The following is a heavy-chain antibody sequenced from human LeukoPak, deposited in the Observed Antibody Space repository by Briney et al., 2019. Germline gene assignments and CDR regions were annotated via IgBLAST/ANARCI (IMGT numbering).Heavy chain of an antibody. Sequence: GGSLRLSCAASGFTFDDYAMHWVRHAPGKGLEWVSLISWDGGSTYYADSVKGRFTISRDNSKNSLYLQMNSLRAEDTALYYCAKDKGSSGWFYDAFDIWGQGTMVTVSS. V-gene: IGHV3-43D*03. CDR1: GFTFDDYA. J-gene: IGHJ3*02. D-gene: IGHD6-19*01. CDR3: AKDKGSSGWFYDAFDI. CDR2: ISWDGGST.